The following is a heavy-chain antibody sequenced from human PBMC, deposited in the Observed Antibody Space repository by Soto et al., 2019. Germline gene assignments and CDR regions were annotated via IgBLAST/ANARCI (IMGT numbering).Heavy chain of an antibody. D-gene: IGHD3-10*01. Sequence: LLRVPCGASGVTCGNVWVSWVRQAPGKGLEWVGRIKSKTDGGTTDYAAPVKGRFTISRDDSKNTLYLQMNSLKTEDTAVYYCTTEPFTPMVPGYWGQGTLVTVSS. V-gene: IGHV3-15*01. CDR2: IKSKTDGGTT. J-gene: IGHJ4*02. CDR1: GVTCGNVW. CDR3: TTEPFTPMVPGY.